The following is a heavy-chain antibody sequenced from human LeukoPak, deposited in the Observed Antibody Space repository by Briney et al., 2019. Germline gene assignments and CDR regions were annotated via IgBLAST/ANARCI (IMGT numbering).Heavy chain of an antibody. J-gene: IGHJ4*02. D-gene: IGHD5-18*01. CDR1: GFTVSSNY. V-gene: IGHV3-53*01. CDR3: AKDLQKYSYGPYYFDY. CDR2: IYSGGST. Sequence: QPGGSLRLSCAASGFTVSSNYMSWVRQAPGKGLEWVSVIYSGGSTYYADSVKGRFTISRDNSKNTLYLQMNGLRAEDTAVYYCAKDLQKYSYGPYYFDYWGQGTLVTVSS.